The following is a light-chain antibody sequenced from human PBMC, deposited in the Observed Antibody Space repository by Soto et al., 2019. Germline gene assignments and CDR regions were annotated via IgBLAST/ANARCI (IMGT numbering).Light chain of an antibody. J-gene: IGKJ5*01. Sequence: EIVLTQSPGTLSLSPGERVTLSCRASQSVSSSYLAWYQQKPGQAPRLLIYGASSRATAIPDRFSGSGSGTDFTLTISRLEPEDFAVYYWQQYGSSPPTFGQGTRLEIK. CDR3: QQYGSSPPT. CDR1: QSVSSSY. CDR2: GAS. V-gene: IGKV3-20*01.